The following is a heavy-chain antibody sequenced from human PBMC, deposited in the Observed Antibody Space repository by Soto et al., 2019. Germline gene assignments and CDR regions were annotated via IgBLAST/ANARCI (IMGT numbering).Heavy chain of an antibody. Sequence: EVQLVESGGGLIQPGGSLRLSCAASGFTFSSNDMNWVRQTPGKGLEWVSLIYSSGSTSYADSVKGRFTISRDNSKNTLYLQMDSLRVEDTAVYYCTGGSGWLQTDWGQGTLVTVSS. CDR2: IYSSGST. CDR3: TGGSGWLQTD. V-gene: IGHV3-53*01. CDR1: GFTFSSND. D-gene: IGHD6-19*01. J-gene: IGHJ4*02.